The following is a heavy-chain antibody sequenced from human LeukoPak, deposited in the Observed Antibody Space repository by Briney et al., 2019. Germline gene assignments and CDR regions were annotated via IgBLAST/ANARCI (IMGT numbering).Heavy chain of an antibody. CDR1: GFTFSSYA. Sequence: GGSLRLSCAASGFTFSSYAMSWVRQAPGKGVEWVSAISGSGGSTYYADSVNGRFTISRDNSKNTLYLQMNSLRVEDTAVYYCATSFTYYYDSSSADYWGQGTLVTVSS. D-gene: IGHD3-22*01. V-gene: IGHV3-23*01. CDR2: ISGSGGST. CDR3: ATSFTYYYDSSSADY. J-gene: IGHJ4*02.